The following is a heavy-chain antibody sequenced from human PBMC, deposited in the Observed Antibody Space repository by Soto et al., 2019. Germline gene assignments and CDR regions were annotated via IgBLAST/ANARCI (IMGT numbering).Heavy chain of an antibody. CDR2: ISSDGVCR. CDR3: AREVGALKRHSFDY. CDR1: EFSFTTSL. Sequence: GGSLILSCLASEFSFTTSLMYWVRQAPGKGLEFVSFISSDGVCRKYADSVKGRFTISRDNSKNTLYLEMTNMRAEDTAMYFCAREVGALKRHSFDYWGQGALVTVSS. V-gene: IGHV3-64*04. J-gene: IGHJ4*02. D-gene: IGHD3-16*01.